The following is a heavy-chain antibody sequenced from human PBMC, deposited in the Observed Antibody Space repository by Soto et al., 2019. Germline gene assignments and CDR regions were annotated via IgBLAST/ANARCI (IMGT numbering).Heavy chain of an antibody. CDR2: ISYDGSDK. J-gene: IGHJ4*02. Sequence: QVQLVESGGGVVQPGTSLRLSCAASGFTFSGYAMHWVRQAPGRGLEWVAFISYDGSDKFYADSVKGRFTIARDNSKNTLFLQMTSLRAEDTAVYYCARERDSFDDWGQGTLVTVSS. D-gene: IGHD2-15*01. CDR3: ARERDSFDD. CDR1: GFTFSGYA. V-gene: IGHV3-30-3*01.